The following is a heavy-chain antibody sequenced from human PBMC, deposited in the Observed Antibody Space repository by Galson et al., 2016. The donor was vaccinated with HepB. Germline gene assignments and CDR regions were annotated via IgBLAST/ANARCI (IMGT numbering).Heavy chain of an antibody. CDR1: GFTFSDYY. Sequence: SLRLSCAASGFTFSDYYMSWIRQVPGKGLEWISYIGCRGSTIYYADSVKGRFTISRDNAKNSLYLQMNSLRAEDTAVYYCARSRKSFEAFDIWGQGTMVTVSS. J-gene: IGHJ3*02. D-gene: IGHD1-14*01. CDR3: ARSRKSFEAFDI. V-gene: IGHV3-11*01. CDR2: IGCRGSTI.